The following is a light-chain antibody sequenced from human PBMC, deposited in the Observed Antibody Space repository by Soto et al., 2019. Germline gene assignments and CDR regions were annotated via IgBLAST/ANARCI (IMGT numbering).Light chain of an antibody. J-gene: IGKJ5*01. CDR1: QSISIN. CDR2: GAS. CDR3: QHYNDWLIT. Sequence: ESVLTQSPGTQSLSPRERATLSCTAGQSISINLAWYQQKPGQAPRLLIYGASARATDVPARFSGSGSGTEFTLTISSLQSEDFAVYYCQHYNDWLITFGQGTRLEI. V-gene: IGKV3-15*01.